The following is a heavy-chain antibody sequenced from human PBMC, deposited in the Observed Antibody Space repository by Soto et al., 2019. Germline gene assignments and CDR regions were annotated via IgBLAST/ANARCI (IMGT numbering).Heavy chain of an antibody. Sequence: SETLSLTCTVSGGSISSYYWSWIRQPPGKGLEWIGYIYYSGSTNYNPSLKSRVTISVDTSKNQFSLKLSSVTAADTAVYYCARGIVGAKPLSYYFDYWGQGTLVSVS. J-gene: IGHJ4*02. D-gene: IGHD1-26*01. V-gene: IGHV4-59*01. CDR1: GGSISSYY. CDR2: IYYSGST. CDR3: ARGIVGAKPLSYYFDY.